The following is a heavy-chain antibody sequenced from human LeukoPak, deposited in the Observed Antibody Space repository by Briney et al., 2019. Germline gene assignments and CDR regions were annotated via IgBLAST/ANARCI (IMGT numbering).Heavy chain of an antibody. Sequence: PGGSLRLSCAASGFPFSSHWLSWIRQSPGKGLEWVAHISHDGSEKHYVDSVKGRFTITRDHARNPQFFQMNNLRVDDTVVLYCASGCGWVFFNWGRGGLVAVSS. V-gene: IGHV3-7*01. CDR2: ISHDGSEK. J-gene: IGHJ4*02. D-gene: IGHD6-19*01. CDR1: GFPFSSHW. CDR3: ASGCGWVFFN.